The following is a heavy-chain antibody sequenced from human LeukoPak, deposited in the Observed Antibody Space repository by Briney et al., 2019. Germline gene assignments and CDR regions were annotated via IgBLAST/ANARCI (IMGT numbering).Heavy chain of an antibody. V-gene: IGHV4-34*01. Sequence: SETLSLTCAVYGGSFSGYYWSWIRQPPGKGLEWIGEINHSGSTNYNPSLKSRVTISVDTSKNQFSLKLSSVTAADTAVYYCARGPYYDSGMDCGQGTLVTVSS. CDR2: INHSGST. CDR1: GGSFSGYY. D-gene: IGHD3-22*01. CDR3: ARGPYYDSGMD. J-gene: IGHJ4*02.